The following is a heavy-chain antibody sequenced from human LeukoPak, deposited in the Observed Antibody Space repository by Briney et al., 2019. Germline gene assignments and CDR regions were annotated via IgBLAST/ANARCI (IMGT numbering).Heavy chain of an antibody. CDR1: GFTFSSYG. CDR3: AKDYYDSSGYYFPLGN. CDR2: ISYDGSNK. Sequence: GGSLRLSCAASGFTFSSYGMHWVRQAPGKGLERVAVISYDGSNKYYADSVKGRFTISRDNSKNTLYLQMNSLRAEDTAVYYCAKDYYDSSGYYFPLGNWGQGTLVTVSS. V-gene: IGHV3-30*18. D-gene: IGHD3-22*01. J-gene: IGHJ4*02.